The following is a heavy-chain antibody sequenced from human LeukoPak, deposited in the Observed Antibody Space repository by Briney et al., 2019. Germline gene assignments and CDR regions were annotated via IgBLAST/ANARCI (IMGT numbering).Heavy chain of an antibody. CDR1: GDSVSSNSAA. CDR2: TYYRSKWYN. D-gene: IGHD6-13*01. J-gene: IGHJ3*02. Sequence: SQTLSLTFAISGDSVSSNSAAWNWIRQSPSRGLEWLGRTYYRSKWYNDYAVSVKSRITINPDTSKNQFSLQLNSVTPEDTAVYYCAREATIAAAYYDAFDIWGQGTMVTVSS. CDR3: AREATIAAAYYDAFDI. V-gene: IGHV6-1*01.